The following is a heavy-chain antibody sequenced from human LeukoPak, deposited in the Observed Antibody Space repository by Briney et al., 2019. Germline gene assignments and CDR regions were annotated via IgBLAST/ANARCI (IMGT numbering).Heavy chain of an antibody. CDR1: GGSISSGGYY. Sequence: SETLSLTCTVSGGSISSGGYYWRWIRQHPGKGLEWIGYIYYSGSTYYNPSLKSRVTISVDTSKNQISLKLTSVTAADTAVYFCARHRRYSGSQIYYPPEVWGQGTMAIVSS. D-gene: IGHD3-10*01. CDR2: IYYSGST. V-gene: IGHV4-31*03. J-gene: IGHJ3*01. CDR3: ARHRRYSGSQIYYPPEV.